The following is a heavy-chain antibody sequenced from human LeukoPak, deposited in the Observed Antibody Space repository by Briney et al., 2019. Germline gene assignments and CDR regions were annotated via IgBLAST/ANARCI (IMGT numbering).Heavy chain of an antibody. CDR2: INNSGST. Sequence: SETLSLTCAVYGASFSDSYWSWIRQSPEKGLEWIGEINNSGSTSYNPSLNSRVIMSVDRSKNQFSLRLTSVTAADTAVYYCARIRGPWGQGTLVTVSS. J-gene: IGHJ5*02. D-gene: IGHD3-10*01. V-gene: IGHV4-34*01. CDR3: ARIRGP. CDR1: GASFSDSY.